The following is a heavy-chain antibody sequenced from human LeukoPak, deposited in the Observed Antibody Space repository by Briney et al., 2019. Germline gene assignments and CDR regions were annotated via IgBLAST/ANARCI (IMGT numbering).Heavy chain of an antibody. CDR2: FYYTGST. J-gene: IGHJ4*02. V-gene: IGHV4-59*01. CDR3: ARGGNALDY. Sequence: SETLSLTCTVSGGSISTYYWSWIRQPPGKGLDWIGSFYYTGSTNYNPSLRSRVTISLDTSKNQISLRLSYVTAADTAVYYCARGGNALDYWGQGTLVTVSS. CDR1: GGSISTYY. D-gene: IGHD4-23*01.